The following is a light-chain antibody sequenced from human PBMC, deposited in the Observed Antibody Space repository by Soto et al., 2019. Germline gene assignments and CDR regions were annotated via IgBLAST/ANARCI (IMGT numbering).Light chain of an antibody. J-gene: IGKJ3*01. CDR2: AAS. Sequence: DIQMTQSPSSLSAFVGDRVTITCRASQGISNYLAWYQQKPGRVPTLLIYAASTLRSGVPSRFSGSGSGTDFTLTISSLQPEHVASYYCQEYKTAPFIFGPGTKVDIK. V-gene: IGKV1-27*01. CDR3: QEYKTAPFI. CDR1: QGISNY.